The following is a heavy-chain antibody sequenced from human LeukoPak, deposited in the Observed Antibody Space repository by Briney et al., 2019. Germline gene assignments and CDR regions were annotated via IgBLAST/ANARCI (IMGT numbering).Heavy chain of an antibody. Sequence: GGSLRLSCAASGFTFSSYSMNWVRQAPGKGLEWVSAISGSGGSTYYADSVKGRFTISRDNSKNTLYLQMNSLRAEDTAVYYCAKTAAGPSTYYDFWSGYYPSDGYWDYWGQGTLVTVSS. CDR3: AKTAAGPSTYYDFWSGYYPSDGYWDY. CDR1: GFTFSSYS. V-gene: IGHV3-23*01. D-gene: IGHD3-3*01. CDR2: ISGSGGST. J-gene: IGHJ4*02.